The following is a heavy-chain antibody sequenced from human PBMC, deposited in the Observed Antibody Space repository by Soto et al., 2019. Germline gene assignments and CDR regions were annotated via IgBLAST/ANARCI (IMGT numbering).Heavy chain of an antibody. J-gene: IGHJ6*02. D-gene: IGHD4-17*01. V-gene: IGHV4-59*12. CDR3: ARDFRDGDYGNYYYGMDV. CDR1: GGSISGYY. CDR2: IYYSGST. Sequence: SETLSLTCTVSGGSISGYYWSWIRQPPGEGLEWIGYIYYSGSTNYNPSLKSRVTISVDTSKNQFSLKLSSVTAADTAVYYCARDFRDGDYGNYYYGMDVWGQGTTVTVSS.